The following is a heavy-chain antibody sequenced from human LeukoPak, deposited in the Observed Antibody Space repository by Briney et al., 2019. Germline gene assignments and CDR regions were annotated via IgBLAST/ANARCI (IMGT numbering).Heavy chain of an antibody. V-gene: IGHV5-51*01. J-gene: IGHJ4*02. Sequence: GESLKISCKGSGYSFTSYWIGWVRHMPGKGLEWMGIIYPGDSATRYSPSFQGQATISAAKSISTAYLQWSSLKASDTAMYYCARTRMVRGVIIEFDYWGQGTLVTVYS. D-gene: IGHD3-10*01. CDR2: IYPGDSAT. CDR3: ARTRMVRGVIIEFDY. CDR1: GYSFTSYW.